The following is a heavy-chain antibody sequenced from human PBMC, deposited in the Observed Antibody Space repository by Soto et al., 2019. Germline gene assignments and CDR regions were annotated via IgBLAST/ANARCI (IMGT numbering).Heavy chain of an antibody. D-gene: IGHD1-1*01. J-gene: IGHJ5*02. V-gene: IGHV1-18*01. CDR1: GYTFSTYG. Sequence: QVQLVQSGAEVKKPGASVKVSCEASGYTFSTYGFSWVRQAPGQGLEWMGWIGADNGDTNYAQNFQGRVTMTTDTSTTTPYMELRSLTSDDTAVYFCARDWKGAEGFDPWGQGTLVTVSS. CDR2: IGADNGDT. CDR3: ARDWKGAEGFDP.